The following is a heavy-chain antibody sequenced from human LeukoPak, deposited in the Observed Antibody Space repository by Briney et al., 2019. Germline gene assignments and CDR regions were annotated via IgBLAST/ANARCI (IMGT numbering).Heavy chain of an antibody. D-gene: IGHD6-19*01. J-gene: IGHJ4*02. CDR3: AREGYSCGCDY. Sequence: GGSLRLSYAASGFTFSDYYMSWIRHAPGKGLERVSYISSSGSTIYYADSVKGRFTISRDNAKNSLYLQMNSLRAEDTAAYYCAREGYSCGCDYWGQGTLVTVSS. CDR2: ISSSGSTI. CDR1: GFTFSDYY. V-gene: IGHV3-11*04.